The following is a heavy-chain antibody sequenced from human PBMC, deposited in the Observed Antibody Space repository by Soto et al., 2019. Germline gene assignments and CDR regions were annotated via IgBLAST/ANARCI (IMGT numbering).Heavy chain of an antibody. CDR3: AHFIVATTFDY. D-gene: IGHD5-12*01. CDR1: GCSLSTSGVG. CDR2: IYWDDDK. J-gene: IGHJ4*02. V-gene: IGHV2-5*02. Sequence: QITLKESGPTLVKPTQTLTLTCTFSGCSLSTSGVGVGWIRQPPGKALEWLALIYWDDDKRYSPSLKSRLTITKDPSIHQVVLTMTNMDPVDTATYYCAHFIVATTFDYWGQGTLVTVSS.